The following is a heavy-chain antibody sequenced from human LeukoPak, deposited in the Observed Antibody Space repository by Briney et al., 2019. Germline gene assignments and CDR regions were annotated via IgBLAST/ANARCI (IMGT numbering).Heavy chain of an antibody. CDR1: GXTFSNYW. V-gene: IGHV3-7*04. Sequence: GGSLRLSCATSGXTFSNYWLNWVRQAPGKGLEWVANIKQDGSEKYYVDSVKGRFTISRDNAKNSLFLQMNGLRADDTAVYYCARDPQTNSWPEYFLHWGQGTLVTVFS. J-gene: IGHJ1*01. CDR3: ARDPQTNSWPEYFLH. CDR2: IKQDGSEK. D-gene: IGHD6-13*01.